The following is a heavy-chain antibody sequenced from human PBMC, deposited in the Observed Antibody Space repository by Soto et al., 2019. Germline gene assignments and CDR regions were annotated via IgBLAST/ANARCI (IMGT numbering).Heavy chain of an antibody. CDR3: ARAISGYVT. J-gene: IGHJ5*02. V-gene: IGHV1-3*04. CDR1: GITSTTYA. CDR2: INTGNGNT. D-gene: IGHD5-12*01. Sequence: GSVKVSWKASGITSTTYAIHWVRQAPGQGLEWMGWINTGNGNTRYSQRFLGRVSLTTDTSASTASMDLSSLTSEDTAVYYCARAISGYVTWGQGTLVTVSS.